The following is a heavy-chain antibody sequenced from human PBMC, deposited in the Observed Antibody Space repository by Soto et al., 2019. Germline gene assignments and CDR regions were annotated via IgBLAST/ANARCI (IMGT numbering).Heavy chain of an antibody. Sequence: QVQLVESGGGVVQPGRSLRLSCAASGFAITSYGMPWVRQAPGKGLEWVALISYDGSNKYYADSVKGRFTVSRDDSKNTLYLQMNSLRAEDTVVYWCARDIRLESYYYYGMDVWGQGTTVTVSS. V-gene: IGHV3-30-3*01. CDR3: ARDIRLESYYYYGMDV. J-gene: IGHJ6*02. CDR2: ISYDGSNK. CDR1: GFAITSYG. D-gene: IGHD2-21*01.